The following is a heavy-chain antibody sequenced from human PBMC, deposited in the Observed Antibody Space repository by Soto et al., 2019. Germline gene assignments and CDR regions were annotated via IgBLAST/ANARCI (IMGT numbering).Heavy chain of an antibody. CDR2: ISGSGGTT. J-gene: IGHJ5*02. V-gene: IGHV3-23*01. CDR3: AKALGSVTGRLDP. Sequence: GGSLRLSCAASGFIFGNYAMSWVRQAPGKGLQWVSGISGSGGTTFYADSVKGRLTISRDNSKNMLYLQMNSLRAEDTAVYYCAKALGSVTGRLDPWGQGTLVTVSS. D-gene: IGHD4-4*01. CDR1: GFIFGNYA.